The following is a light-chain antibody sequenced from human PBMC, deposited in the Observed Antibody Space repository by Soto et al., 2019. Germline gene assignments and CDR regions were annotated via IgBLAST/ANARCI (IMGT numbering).Light chain of an antibody. CDR1: SSDVGSYNL. Sequence: QSALTQPASVSGSPGQSITISCTGTSSDVGSYNLVSWYQQHPGSAPKLMIYEGSKRPSAVSNRFSGSKSGNTASLTISGLQAEDEADYYCCSYAGSATVVFGGGTKLTVL. CDR2: EGS. J-gene: IGLJ2*01. CDR3: CSYAGSATVV. V-gene: IGLV2-23*01.